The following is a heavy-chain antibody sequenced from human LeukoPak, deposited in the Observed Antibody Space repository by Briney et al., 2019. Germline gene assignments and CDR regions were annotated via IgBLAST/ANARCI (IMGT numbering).Heavy chain of an antibody. D-gene: IGHD3-22*01. CDR2: IWYDGSNK. V-gene: IGHV3-33*01. CDR3: ARNYYDSSGYYYHDY. CDR1: GFTFSSYG. J-gene: IGHJ4*02. Sequence: PGGSLRLSCAASGFTFSSYGMHWGRQAPGKGLEWVAVIWYDGSNKYYADSVKGRFTISRDNSKNTLYLQMNSLRAEDTAVYYCARNYYDSSGYYYHDYWGQGTLVTVSS.